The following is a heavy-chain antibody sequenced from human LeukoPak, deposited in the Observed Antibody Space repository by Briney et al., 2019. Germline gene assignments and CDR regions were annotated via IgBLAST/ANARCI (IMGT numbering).Heavy chain of an antibody. CDR2: ISSSGSTI. CDR3: AKAATVTTNYMDV. Sequence: PGGSLRLSCAASGFTFSDYYMSWIRQAPGKGLEWVSYISSSGSTIYYADSVKGRFTISRDNAKNSLYLQMNSLRAEDTAVYYCAKAATVTTNYMDVWGKGTTVTVSS. CDR1: GFTFSDYY. D-gene: IGHD4-17*01. J-gene: IGHJ6*03. V-gene: IGHV3-11*01.